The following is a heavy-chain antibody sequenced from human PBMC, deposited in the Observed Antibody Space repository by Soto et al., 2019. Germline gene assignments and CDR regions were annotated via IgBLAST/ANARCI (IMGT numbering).Heavy chain of an antibody. CDR2: IIPIFGTA. Sequence: QVQLVQSGAEVKKPGSSVKVSCKASGGTFSSYAISWVRQAPGQGLEWMGGIIPIFGTANYAQKFQGRVTITADESTSTAYMELRSLRSEDTAVYYCARSRKRNSGSSRDFDYWGQGTLVTVSS. D-gene: IGHD1-26*01. V-gene: IGHV1-69*01. CDR3: ARSRKRNSGSSRDFDY. CDR1: GGTFSSYA. J-gene: IGHJ4*02.